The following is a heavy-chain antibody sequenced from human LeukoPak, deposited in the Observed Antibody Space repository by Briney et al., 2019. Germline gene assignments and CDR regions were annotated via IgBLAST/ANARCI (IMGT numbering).Heavy chain of an antibody. CDR2: IKPDGSEK. CDR1: RFTFSDYW. Sequence: GGSLRLSCAASRFTFSDYWMSWVSQAPGKGLEWVANIKPDGSEKSYVDSVKGRFTISRDNAKNSLYLQMNSLRAEDTALYYCARLSPVTMIAVSYWYFDLWGRGTLVTASS. J-gene: IGHJ2*01. D-gene: IGHD3-22*01. V-gene: IGHV3-7*01. CDR3: ARLSPVTMIAVSYWYFDL.